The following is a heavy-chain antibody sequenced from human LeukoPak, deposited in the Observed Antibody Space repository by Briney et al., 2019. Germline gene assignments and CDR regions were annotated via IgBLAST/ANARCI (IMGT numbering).Heavy chain of an antibody. V-gene: IGHV3-66*01. D-gene: IGHD3-22*01. CDR2: IYSGGST. J-gene: IGHJ4*02. CDR3: ARGGNYHDSSGYNSEEYYFDY. Sequence: GGSLRLSCAASGFTVSSNYMSWVRQAPGEGLEWVSVIYSGGSTYYADSVKGRFTISRDNSKNTLYLQMNSLRAEDTAVYYCARGGNYHDSSGYNSEEYYFDYWGQGTLVTVSS. CDR1: GFTVSSNY.